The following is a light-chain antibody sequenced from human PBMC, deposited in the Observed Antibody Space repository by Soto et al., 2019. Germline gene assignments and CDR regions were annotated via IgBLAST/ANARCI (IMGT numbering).Light chain of an antibody. J-gene: IGLJ1*01. CDR2: EVV. CDR3: KSYAGSNTYV. CDR1: KSDIGIYDF. V-gene: IGLV2-8*01. Sequence: QSVLTQPPSASGSPGQSVTISCTGSKSDIGIYDFVSWYQHHPGKAPRLIIYEVVQRPSGVPDRFSGSKSGNMASLTVSGLQAADEADYFCKSYAGSNTYVFGTATKLTVL.